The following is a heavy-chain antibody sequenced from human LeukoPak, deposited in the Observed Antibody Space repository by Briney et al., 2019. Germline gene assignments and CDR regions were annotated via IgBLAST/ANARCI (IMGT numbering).Heavy chain of an antibody. J-gene: IGHJ6*02. CDR2: FYYSENT. D-gene: IGHD3/OR15-3a*01. Sequence: PSETLSLTCTVSDDSISSYYWSWIRQPPGKGLEWIGYFYYSENTNYNPSLKSRVTMSVDTSKNQSSLKLISVTAADTAVYYCARVDPSKGYGMDVWGQGTTVTVSS. CDR1: DDSISSYY. CDR3: ARVDPSKGYGMDV. V-gene: IGHV4-59*01.